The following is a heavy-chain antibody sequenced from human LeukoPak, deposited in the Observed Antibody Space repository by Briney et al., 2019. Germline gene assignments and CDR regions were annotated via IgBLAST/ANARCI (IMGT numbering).Heavy chain of an antibody. CDR1: GFTFSSYA. CDR3: DPHDSASHF. J-gene: IGHJ4*02. V-gene: IGHV3-30-3*01. D-gene: IGHD6-6*01. Sequence: GGSLSLSCAASGFTFSSYAMHWVRQAPGKGLEWVAFISSDGSNKYYADSVKGRFTVSRDNSKDTLYLQMNSLRDDDTAVYYCDPHDSASHFWGQGTLVTVSS. CDR2: ISSDGSNK.